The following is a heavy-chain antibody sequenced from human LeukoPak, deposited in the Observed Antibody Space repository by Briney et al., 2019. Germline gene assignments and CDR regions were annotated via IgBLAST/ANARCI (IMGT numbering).Heavy chain of an antibody. CDR2: ISSSSSYI. V-gene: IGHV3-21*01. D-gene: IGHD1-26*01. J-gene: IGHJ6*02. Sequence: PGGSLRLSCAGSGFTFSSHWMNWVRQAPGKGLEWVSSISSSSSYIYYADSVKGRFTISRDNAKNSLYLQMNSLRAEDTAVYYCAGGPPLLGMDVWGQGTTVTVSS. CDR3: AGGPPLLGMDV. CDR1: GFTFSSHW.